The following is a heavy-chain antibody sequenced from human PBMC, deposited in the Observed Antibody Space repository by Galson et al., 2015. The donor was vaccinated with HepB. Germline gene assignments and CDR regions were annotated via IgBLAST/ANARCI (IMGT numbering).Heavy chain of an antibody. V-gene: IGHV3-23*01. D-gene: IGHD4-17*01. J-gene: IGHJ6*02. CDR2: TSGTGETT. CDR1: EFTFSNYA. Sequence: SLRLSCAASEFTFSNYAMNWVRQAPGKGLEWVSITSGTGETTYYADSVKGRFTMSRDNSKNTLSLQMNSLRAEDTAIYYCAKVSGDYPYYYYAMDVWGQGTTVTVSS. CDR3: AKVSGDYPYYYYAMDV.